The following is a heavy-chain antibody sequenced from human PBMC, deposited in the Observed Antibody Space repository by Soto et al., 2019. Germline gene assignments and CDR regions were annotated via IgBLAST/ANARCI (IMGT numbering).Heavy chain of an antibody. Sequence: SETLSLTCAVYGGSFSGYYWGWIRQPPGKGLEWIGEINHSGSTNYNPSLKSRVTISVDTSKNQFSLKLSSVTAADTAVYYCARNPFLGGSGSYSPRFPMDVWGKGTTVTVSS. D-gene: IGHD3-10*01. CDR1: GGSFSGYY. V-gene: IGHV4-34*01. CDR3: ARNPFLGGSGSYSPRFPMDV. CDR2: INHSGST. J-gene: IGHJ6*04.